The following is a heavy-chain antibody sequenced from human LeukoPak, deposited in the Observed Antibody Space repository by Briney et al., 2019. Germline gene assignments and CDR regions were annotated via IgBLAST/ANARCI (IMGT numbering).Heavy chain of an antibody. Sequence: APVKVSCKASGYTFTSYVISWVRQAPGQGLEWMGWISAYNGNTNYAQKFQGRVTMTTDTSTSTAYMELRNLRSDDTAVYYCARVDSGGHSDFDYFDYWGQGTLVTVSS. CDR1: GYTFTSYV. CDR2: ISAYNGNT. V-gene: IGHV1-18*01. J-gene: IGHJ4*02. CDR3: ARVDSGGHSDFDYFDY. D-gene: IGHD4-23*01.